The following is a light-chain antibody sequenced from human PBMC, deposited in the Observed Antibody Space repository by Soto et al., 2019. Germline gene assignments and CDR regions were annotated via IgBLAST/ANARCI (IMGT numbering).Light chain of an antibody. Sequence: EIVMTQSPATLSVSPGERAALSCRASQSVSGHLARYQQKPGQAPRLLIYSTSTRATGLPARFSGSGSGTEFTLTISSLQSEDFAVYYCQQYNDWPLTFGGGTKVEIK. CDR3: QQYNDWPLT. CDR1: QSVSGH. CDR2: STS. J-gene: IGKJ4*01. V-gene: IGKV3-15*01.